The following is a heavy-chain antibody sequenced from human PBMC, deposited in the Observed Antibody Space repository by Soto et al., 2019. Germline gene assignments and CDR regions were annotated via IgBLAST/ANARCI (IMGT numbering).Heavy chain of an antibody. J-gene: IGHJ4*02. CDR1: GGSISSGGYS. V-gene: IGHV4-30-2*01. CDR2: IYHSGST. D-gene: IGHD1-1*01. CDR3: ARGGGTGTGTIDY. Sequence: PSETLSLTCAVSGGSISSGGYSWSWIRQPPGKGLEWIGYIYHSGSTYYNPSLKSRVTISVDRSKNQFSLKLSSVTAADTAVYYCARGGGTGTGTIDYWGQGTLVTVSS.